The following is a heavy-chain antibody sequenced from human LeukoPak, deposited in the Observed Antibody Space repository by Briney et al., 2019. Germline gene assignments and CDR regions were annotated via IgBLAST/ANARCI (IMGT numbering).Heavy chain of an antibody. Sequence: PSETLSLTCAVYGGSFSGYYWSWIRQPPGKGLEWIGEINQSGSTNYNPSLKSRVTISVDMSKNQFSLKLSSVTAADTAVYYCARGKRNGYDSYYFDYWGQGTLVTVSS. CDR3: ARGKRNGYDSYYFDY. J-gene: IGHJ4*02. D-gene: IGHD3-22*01. CDR2: INQSGST. V-gene: IGHV4-34*01. CDR1: GGSFSGYY.